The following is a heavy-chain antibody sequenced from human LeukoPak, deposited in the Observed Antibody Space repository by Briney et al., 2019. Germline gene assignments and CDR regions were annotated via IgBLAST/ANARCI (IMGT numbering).Heavy chain of an antibody. CDR3: ARGVVAATLFWFDP. J-gene: IGHJ5*02. Sequence: PSETLSLTCIGSGGSMNNYYWSWIRQTPGKGLERIGYVFYIWNTNYHSSLKSRVSMSVDTSKNQFSLKLISVTAADTAMYYCARGVVAATLFWFDPGGQGTLVTVS. D-gene: IGHD2-15*01. CDR2: VFYIWNT. V-gene: IGHV4-59*01. CDR1: GGSMNNYY.